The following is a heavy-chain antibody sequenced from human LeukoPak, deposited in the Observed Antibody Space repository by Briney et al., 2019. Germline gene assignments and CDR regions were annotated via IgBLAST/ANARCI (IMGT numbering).Heavy chain of an antibody. Sequence: ASVKVSCKASGGTFSSYAISWVRQATGQGLEWMGWMNPNSGNTGYAQKFQGRVTMTRNTSISTAYMELSSLRSEDTAVYYCARVKAAAAYDYWGQGTLVTVSS. CDR1: GGTFSSYA. CDR3: ARVKAAAAYDY. J-gene: IGHJ4*02. CDR2: MNPNSGNT. D-gene: IGHD6-13*01. V-gene: IGHV1-8*02.